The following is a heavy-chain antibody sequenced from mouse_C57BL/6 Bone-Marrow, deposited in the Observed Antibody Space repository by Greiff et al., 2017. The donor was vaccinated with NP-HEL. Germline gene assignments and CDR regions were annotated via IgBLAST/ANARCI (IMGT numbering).Heavy chain of an antibody. D-gene: IGHD2-3*01. Sequence: VQLKESGAELVRPGASVKLSCTASGFNIKDDYMHWVKQRPEQGLEWIGWIDPENGDTEYASKFQGKATITADTSSNTAYLQLSSLTSEDTAVYYCTTDGYYGGDYWGQGTTLTVSS. CDR2: IDPENGDT. CDR1: GFNIKDDY. CDR3: TTDGYYGGDY. J-gene: IGHJ2*01. V-gene: IGHV14-4*01.